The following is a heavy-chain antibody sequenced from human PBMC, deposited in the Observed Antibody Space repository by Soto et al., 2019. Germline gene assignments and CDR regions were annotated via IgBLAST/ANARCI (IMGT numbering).Heavy chain of an antibody. CDR1: GGSFSGYY. V-gene: IGHV4-34*01. J-gene: IGHJ4*02. CDR2: INHSGST. Sequence: SETLSLTCAVYGGSFSGYYWSWIRQPPGKGLEWIGEINHSGSTNYNPSLKSRVTISVDTSKNQFSLKLSSVTAADTAVYYCARGNYFWGSYGPPGPLAFRGQGSLVPGSS. CDR3: ARGNYFWGSYGPPGPLAF. D-gene: IGHD3-16*01.